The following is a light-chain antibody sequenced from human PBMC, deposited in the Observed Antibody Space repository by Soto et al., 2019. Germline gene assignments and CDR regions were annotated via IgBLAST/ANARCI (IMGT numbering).Light chain of an antibody. CDR2: AAS. CDR1: QGIKND. Sequence: AIQMTQSPSSLSASVGDRVTITCRASQGIKNDLGWYQQKPGKAPKLLIYAASSLQSGVPSRFSGSESGTDFTLTISSLQPDDFATYYCLQDYTYPLTFGQGTKVEIK. J-gene: IGKJ1*01. CDR3: LQDYTYPLT. V-gene: IGKV1-6*01.